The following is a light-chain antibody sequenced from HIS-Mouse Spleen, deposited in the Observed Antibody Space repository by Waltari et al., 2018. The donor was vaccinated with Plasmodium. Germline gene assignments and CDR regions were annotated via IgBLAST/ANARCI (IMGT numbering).Light chain of an antibody. J-gene: IGKJ1*01. Sequence: DIQMTQSPSSLSASVGDRVTITCRASQSISSYLHWYQQKPGKAPRLLSYAASSLQSGVPSRFSGSGSGTEFTLTISSLQPEDFATYYCQQSYSTWTFGQGTKVEIK. CDR1: QSISSY. V-gene: IGKV1-39*01. CDR3: QQSYSTWT. CDR2: AAS.